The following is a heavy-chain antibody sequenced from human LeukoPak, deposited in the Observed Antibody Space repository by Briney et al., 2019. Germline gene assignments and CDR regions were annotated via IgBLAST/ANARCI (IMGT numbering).Heavy chain of an antibody. D-gene: IGHD3-3*01. V-gene: IGHV3-48*03. CDR1: GSTFSSYE. J-gene: IGHJ4*02. CDR3: ANSPFWSGYSPRDY. CDR2: ISSSGSTI. Sequence: PGGSLRLSCAASGSTFSSYEMNWVRQAPGKGLEWVSYISSSGSTIYYADSVKGRFTISRDNAKNSLYLQMDSLRAEDTAVYYCANSPFWSGYSPRDYWGQGTLVTVSS.